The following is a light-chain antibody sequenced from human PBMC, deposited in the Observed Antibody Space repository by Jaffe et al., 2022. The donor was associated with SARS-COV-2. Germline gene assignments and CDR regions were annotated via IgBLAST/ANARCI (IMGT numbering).Light chain of an antibody. CDR2: DVS. CDR1: NSDVGNYNY. V-gene: IGLV2-14*01. J-gene: IGLJ3*02. CDR3: SSYTTFNTWV. Sequence: QSALTQPASVSGSPGQSITISCTGTNSDVGNYNYVSWYQQHPGKAPKLMIYDVSNRPSGVSPRFSGSKSDNTASLTISGLQAEDEADYYCSSYTTFNTWVFGGGTKLTVL.